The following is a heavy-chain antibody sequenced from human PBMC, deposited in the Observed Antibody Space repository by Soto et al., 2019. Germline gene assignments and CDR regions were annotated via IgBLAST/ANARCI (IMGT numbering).Heavy chain of an antibody. Sequence: EVQLVESGGGLVQPGGSLRLSCAASGFTFNTYNMNWVRHVPGKGLEWVSYISSSSSTIHYAASVEGRFTISRDNAKTSLYLQMSSLRAEDTAVYYCARAKTGQIKPYDRSGYHCDYWCQGTLVTVSS. J-gene: IGHJ4*02. V-gene: IGHV3-48*01. CDR2: ISSSSSTI. D-gene: IGHD3-22*01. CDR1: GFTFNTYN. CDR3: ARAKTGQIKPYDRSGYHCDY.